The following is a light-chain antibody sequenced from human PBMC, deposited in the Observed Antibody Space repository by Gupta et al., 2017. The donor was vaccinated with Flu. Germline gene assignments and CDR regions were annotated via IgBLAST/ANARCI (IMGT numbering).Light chain of an antibody. CDR2: EVS. J-gene: IGLJ2*01. CDR1: SIDVVGYIL. V-gene: IGLV2-14*01. CDR3: CSYTSSSTLVV. Sequence: MSNSWTGTSIDVVGYILVSCNQQHPGRAPKLMIFEVSNRPSGVTNRFSGSKSGNSASVTISGLQAEDEADYYFCSYTSSSTLVVFGGGTKLTVL.